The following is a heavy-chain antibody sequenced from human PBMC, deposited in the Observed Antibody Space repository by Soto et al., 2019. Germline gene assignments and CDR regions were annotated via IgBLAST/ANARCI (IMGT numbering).Heavy chain of an antibody. CDR2: IYWDDDK. CDR1: GFSVSSNGAR. CDR3: VHGTLGSYGHVYFDY. D-gene: IGHD5-18*01. J-gene: IGHJ4*02. Sequence: PTLVNPTQTLTLTCSLSGFSVSSNGARVGWIRQPPGKALEWLALIYWDDDKKYNPSLKSRLTITKDTSENQVVLTLTDVDPADTATYYCVHGTLGSYGHVYFDYWGQGTLVTVSS. V-gene: IGHV2-5*02.